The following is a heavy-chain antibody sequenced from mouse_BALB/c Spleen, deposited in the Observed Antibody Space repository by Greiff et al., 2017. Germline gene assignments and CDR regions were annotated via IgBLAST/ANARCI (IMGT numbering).Heavy chain of an antibody. V-gene: IGHV1-87*01. D-gene: IGHD2-12*01. J-gene: IGHJ4*01. CDR3: ARRELPRGYYAMDY. CDR2: IYPGDGDT. CDR1: GYTFTSYW. Sequence: QVQLQQSGAELARPGASVKLSCKASGYTFTSYWMQWVKQRPGQGLEWIGAIYPGDGDTRYTQKFKGKATLTADKSSSTAYMQLSSLASEDSAVYYCARRELPRGYYAMDYWGQGTSVTVSS.